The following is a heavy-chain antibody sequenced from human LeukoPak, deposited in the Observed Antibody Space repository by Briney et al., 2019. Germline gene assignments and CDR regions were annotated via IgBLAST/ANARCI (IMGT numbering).Heavy chain of an antibody. CDR2: INPSGGST. Sequence: ASVKVSCKASGYTFTSYYMHWVRQAPGQGLEWMGIINPSGGSTTYAQNFQGRVTMTRDTSTSTVYMELSSLRSEDTAVYYCARDQWLLRGGDHDAFDIWGQGTMVTVSS. D-gene: IGHD6-19*01. CDR1: GYTFTSYY. V-gene: IGHV1-46*01. CDR3: ARDQWLLRGGDHDAFDI. J-gene: IGHJ3*02.